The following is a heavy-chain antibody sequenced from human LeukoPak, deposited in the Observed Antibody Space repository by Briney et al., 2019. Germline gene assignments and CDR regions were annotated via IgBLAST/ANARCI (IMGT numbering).Heavy chain of an antibody. CDR2: IYYSGST. V-gene: IGHV4-59*01. CDR1: GGSISSYY. CDR3: AREECSSTSCYAGT. D-gene: IGHD2-2*01. J-gene: IGHJ4*02. Sequence: PSETLSLTCTVSGGSISSYYWSWIRQPPGKGLEWIGYIYYSGSTNYNPSLKSRVTISVDTSKNQFSLKLSSVTAADTAVYYCAREECSSTSCYAGTWGQGTLVTVSS.